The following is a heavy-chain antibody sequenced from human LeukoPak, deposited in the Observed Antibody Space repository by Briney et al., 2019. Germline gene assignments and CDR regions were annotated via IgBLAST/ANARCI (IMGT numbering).Heavy chain of an antibody. J-gene: IGHJ4*02. CDR2: ISSSGTYI. V-gene: IGHV3-21*01. CDR1: GFTFSSYG. D-gene: IGHD2-21*01. CDR3: AREQSYSEEIVVVNPPFDY. Sequence: GGSLRLSCAASGFTFSSYGMNGVRQAPGKGLEWVSSISSSGTYIYFADSVKGRFTISRDNAKNSLYLQMNSLRAEDTALYYCAREQSYSEEIVVVNPPFDYWGQGTLVTVSS.